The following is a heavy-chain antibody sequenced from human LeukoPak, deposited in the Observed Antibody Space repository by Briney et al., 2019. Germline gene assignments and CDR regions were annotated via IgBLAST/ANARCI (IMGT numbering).Heavy chain of an antibody. CDR2: IIPILGIA. J-gene: IGHJ4*02. CDR1: GGTFSSYA. CDR3: ARAGGPVLYDY. D-gene: IGHD4/OR15-4a*01. V-gene: IGHV1-69*04. Sequence: GASVKVSCKASGGTFSSYAISWVRQAPGQGLEWMGRIIPILGIANYAQKFQGRVTITADKSTSTAYMELSSLRSEDTAVYYCARAGGPVLYDYWGQGTLVTVSS.